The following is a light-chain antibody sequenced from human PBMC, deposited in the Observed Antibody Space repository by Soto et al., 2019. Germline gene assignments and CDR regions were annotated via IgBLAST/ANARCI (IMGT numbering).Light chain of an antibody. CDR1: QSVSSN. Sequence: EIVMTQSPATLSVSPGERATLSCRASQSVSSNLAWYQHKPGQAPMLLIYGASTRATGIPARFSGSGSGTEFTLTISSLQSEDFAVYYCQQYNNWPTFGQGTKVEIK. J-gene: IGKJ1*01. V-gene: IGKV3-15*01. CDR2: GAS. CDR3: QQYNNWPT.